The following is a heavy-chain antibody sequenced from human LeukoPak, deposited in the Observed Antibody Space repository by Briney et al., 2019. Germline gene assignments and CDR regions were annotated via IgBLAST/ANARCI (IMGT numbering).Heavy chain of an antibody. V-gene: IGHV3-7*01. CDR2: IKQDGSEQ. CDR3: ARDTEMLYYDANGYHA. Sequence: GGSLRLSCAASGFAFRRFWMSWVRQAPGKGLEWVANIKQDGSEQYYADSVKGRFTISRDNAKNSLYLQMNSLRAEDTAVYYCARDTEMLYYDANGYHAWGQGTMVTVSS. D-gene: IGHD3-22*01. CDR1: GFAFRRFW. J-gene: IGHJ3*01.